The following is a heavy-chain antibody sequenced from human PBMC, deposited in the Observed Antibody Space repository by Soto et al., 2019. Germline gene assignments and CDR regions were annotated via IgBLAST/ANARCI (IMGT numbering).Heavy chain of an antibody. CDR3: ARENGPGYSIDAFDI. CDR2: IWYDGSNK. J-gene: IGHJ3*02. V-gene: IGHV3-33*01. CDR1: GFTFSSYG. D-gene: IGHD6-13*01. Sequence: SLRLSCAASGFTFSSYGMHWVRQAPGKGLEWVAVIWYDGSNKYYADSVKGRFTISRDNSKNTLYLQMNSLRAEDTAVYYCARENGPGYSIDAFDIWGQGTMVTVSS.